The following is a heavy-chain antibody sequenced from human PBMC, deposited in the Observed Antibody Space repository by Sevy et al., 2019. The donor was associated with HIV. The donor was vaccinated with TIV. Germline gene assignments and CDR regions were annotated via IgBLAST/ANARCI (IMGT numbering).Heavy chain of an antibody. CDR3: ARGGSSGWYSDY. D-gene: IGHD6-19*01. Sequence: GGSLRLSCAASGFTFGSSGMHWVRQAPGKGLEWVAIVWYDGSNRYYADSVKGRFTISRDNSKNTLFLQMNSLRAEDTAVYYCARGGSSGWYSDYWGQGTLVTVSS. CDR1: GFTFGSSG. V-gene: IGHV3-33*01. J-gene: IGHJ4*02. CDR2: VWYDGSNR.